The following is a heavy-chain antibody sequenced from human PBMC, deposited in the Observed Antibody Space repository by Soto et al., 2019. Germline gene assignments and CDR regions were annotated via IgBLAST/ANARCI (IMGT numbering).Heavy chain of an antibody. CDR3: ARHGKYCSGGSCYGYYYYGMDV. D-gene: IGHD2-15*01. CDR2: IDPSDSYT. J-gene: IGHJ6*02. V-gene: IGHV5-10-1*01. Sequence: GESLKISCNGSGYSFTSYWISWVRQMPGKGLEWMGRIDPSDSYTNYSPSFQGHVTISADKSISTAYLQWSSLKASDTAMYYCARHGKYCSGGSCYGYYYYGMDVWGQGTTVTSP. CDR1: GYSFTSYW.